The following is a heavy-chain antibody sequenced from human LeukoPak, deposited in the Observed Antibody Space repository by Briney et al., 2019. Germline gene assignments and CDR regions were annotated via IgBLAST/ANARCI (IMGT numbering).Heavy chain of an antibody. D-gene: IGHD2-15*01. J-gene: IGHJ6*02. Sequence: ASVKVSCKASGYTFPSYFMHWVRQAPGQGLEWMGIINPTGGSTTYAQKFQGRVTMTRDTSTSTVYMELSSLRSDDTAVYYCAKNLYCGGGSCYPSALGMDVWGQGTTVTVSS. CDR3: AKNLYCGGGSCYPSALGMDV. CDR1: GYTFPSYF. V-gene: IGHV1-46*01. CDR2: INPTGGST.